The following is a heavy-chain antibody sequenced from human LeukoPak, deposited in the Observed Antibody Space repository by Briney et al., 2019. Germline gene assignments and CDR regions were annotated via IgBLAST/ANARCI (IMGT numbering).Heavy chain of an antibody. Sequence: GGSLRLSCVASGFTFSGYRMNWVRQAPGKGLEWVSSFSSSSSYIYYADSVKGRSTISRDNAKNLLYLQMNSLRAEDTAVYYCARSFPYSSSAVDYWGQGTLVTVSS. CDR3: ARSFPYSSSAVDY. CDR2: FSSSSSYI. J-gene: IGHJ4*02. V-gene: IGHV3-21*01. D-gene: IGHD6-6*01. CDR1: GFTFSGYR.